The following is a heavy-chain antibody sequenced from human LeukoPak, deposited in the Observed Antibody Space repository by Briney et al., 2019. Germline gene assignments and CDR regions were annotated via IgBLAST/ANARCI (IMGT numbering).Heavy chain of an antibody. J-gene: IGHJ5*02. CDR1: GGSFSGLY. CDR3: ARGQRRLPMLRGVGPQIWFDP. Sequence: SETLSLTCTVYGGSFSGLYWSWIRQPPGKGLEWIGEINHSGITNYSPSLQSRVTISVDASKNQFSLNLTSVTAADTAVYYCARGQRRLPMLRGVGPQIWFDPWGQGTQVTVSS. D-gene: IGHD3-10*01. V-gene: IGHV4-34*01. CDR2: INHSGIT.